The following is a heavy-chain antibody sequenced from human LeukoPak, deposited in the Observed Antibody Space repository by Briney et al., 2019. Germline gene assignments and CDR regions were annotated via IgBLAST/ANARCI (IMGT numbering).Heavy chain of an antibody. V-gene: IGHV1-69*13. Sequence: SVKVSCKASGGTFSSYAISWVRQAPGQGLEWMGGIIPIFGTANYAQKFQGRVTITADESTSTAYMELSSLRSEDTAVYYCARAPWSSDGSGSYLYYCYGMDVWGQGTTVTVSS. D-gene: IGHD3-10*01. CDR3: ARAPWSSDGSGSYLYYCYGMDV. CDR1: GGTFSSYA. J-gene: IGHJ6*02. CDR2: IIPIFGTA.